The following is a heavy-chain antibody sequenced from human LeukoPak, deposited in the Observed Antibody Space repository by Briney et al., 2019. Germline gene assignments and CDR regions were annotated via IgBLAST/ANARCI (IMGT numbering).Heavy chain of an antibody. CDR3: ARDRAAVGIFYY. CDR2: IYTSGNT. J-gene: IGHJ4*02. Sequence: SETLSLTCSVSGGSISSNYWSWIREPAGKGLEWIGRIYTSGNTNYNPSLKSRVTVSLDTSKNHFSLKLSSVTAADTAVYYCARDRAAVGIFYYWGQGTLVIVSS. V-gene: IGHV4-4*07. D-gene: IGHD6-13*01. CDR1: GGSISSNY.